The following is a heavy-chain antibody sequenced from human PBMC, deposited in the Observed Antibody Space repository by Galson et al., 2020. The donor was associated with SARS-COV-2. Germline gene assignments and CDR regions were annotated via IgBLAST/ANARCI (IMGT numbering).Heavy chain of an antibody. J-gene: IGHJ1*01. D-gene: IGHD6-19*01. CDR3: ARGSEVAGNDRYFQH. CDR2: INSGHGNT. CDR1: GYTFTNYA. Sequence: GESLKISCKASGYTFTNYAMHWVRQAPGQGLEWMGWINSGHGNTKYSQKFQGRVTITRDTSASTVYMELSSLRSEDTAVYYCARGSEVAGNDRYFQHWGQGTLVTVSS. V-gene: IGHV1-3*01.